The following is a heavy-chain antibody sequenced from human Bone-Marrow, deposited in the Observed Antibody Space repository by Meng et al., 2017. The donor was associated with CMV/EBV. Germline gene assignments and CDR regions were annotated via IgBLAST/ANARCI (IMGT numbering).Heavy chain of an antibody. J-gene: IGHJ4*02. CDR3: ARQLWGFTYANIY. D-gene: IGHD5-18*01. CDR1: GYRFSSYW. V-gene: IGHV5-51*01. CDR2: IYPGDSDI. Sequence: GGSLRLSCEGSGYRFSSYWVAWVRQMPGKGLEWMGSIYPGDSDIRYSPSFQGQVTISADKSTSIAYLQWNSLKASDTGTYYCARQLWGFTYANIYWGQGTLVTVSS.